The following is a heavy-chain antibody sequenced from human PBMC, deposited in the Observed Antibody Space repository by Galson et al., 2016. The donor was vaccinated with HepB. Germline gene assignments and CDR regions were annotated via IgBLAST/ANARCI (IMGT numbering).Heavy chain of an antibody. J-gene: IGHJ6*04. Sequence: LRLSCAVSGFTFSDYWMSWVRQAPGKGLEWVANIKQHVSEKNYADSVKGRFTISRDNARNSLSLQLNSLRADDTAVYYCARDGNYSNFVGAAELYYGMDVWGKGTTVTVS. CDR3: ARDGNYSNFVGAAELYYGMDV. D-gene: IGHD4-11*01. CDR2: IKQHVSEK. V-gene: IGHV3-7*01. CDR1: GFTFSDYW.